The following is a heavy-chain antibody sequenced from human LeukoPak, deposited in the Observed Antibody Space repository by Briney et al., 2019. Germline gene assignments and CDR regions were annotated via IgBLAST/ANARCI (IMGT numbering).Heavy chain of an antibody. J-gene: IGHJ3*02. CDR2: IYHSGTT. D-gene: IGHD4-17*01. Sequence: SETLSLTCAVSGFSINRGYYWGCIRQPPGKGLEWIGTIYHSGTTYYNPSLQSRVTISVDTSKNQFSLKMRSVTAADTAVYYCAREGPVRRRGLSAAFDIWGHGKLVTVSS. V-gene: IGHV4-38-2*02. CDR1: GFSINRGYY. CDR3: AREGPVRRRGLSAAFDI.